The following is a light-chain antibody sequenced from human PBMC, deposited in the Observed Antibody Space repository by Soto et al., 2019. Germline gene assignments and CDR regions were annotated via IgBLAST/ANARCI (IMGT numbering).Light chain of an antibody. Sequence: DIQVTQSPSTLSASVGDRVTITCRASQSISSGLAWYQQKPGKAPKLLIYAASSLESGVPSRFSGSRSGTDFTLTISSLQPDDFATYYCQHYNSNPWTFGQGTKVEVK. CDR2: AAS. V-gene: IGKV1-5*01. J-gene: IGKJ1*01. CDR3: QHYNSNPWT. CDR1: QSISSG.